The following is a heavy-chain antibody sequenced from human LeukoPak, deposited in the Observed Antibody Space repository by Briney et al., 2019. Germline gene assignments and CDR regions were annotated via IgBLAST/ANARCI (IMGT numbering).Heavy chain of an antibody. CDR3: ARDPGGVGATGY. V-gene: IGHV4-38-2*02. J-gene: IGHJ4*02. Sequence: SETLSLTCAVSGYSISSGYYWGWIRQPPGKGLEWLGSIYHSGSTYYNPSLKSRVTISVDTSKNQFSLKLSSVTAADTAVYYCARDPGGVGATGYWGQGTLVTVSS. D-gene: IGHD1-26*01. CDR2: IYHSGST. CDR1: GYSISSGYY.